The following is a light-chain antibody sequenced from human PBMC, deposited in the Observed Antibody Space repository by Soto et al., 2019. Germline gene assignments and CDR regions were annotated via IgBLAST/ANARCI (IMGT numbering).Light chain of an antibody. CDR3: ATWDYSLTGEV. V-gene: IGLV1-51*01. J-gene: IGLJ2*01. CDR2: DNN. CDR1: SSNIGNNY. Sequence: QSVLTQPPSVSAAPGQKVTISCSGSSSNIGNNYVSWYQQHPGTAPNLLIYDNNKRPSGIPDRFSGSKSGTSGTLDITGRQTGDEADYYCATWDYSLTGEVFGGGTKLTVL.